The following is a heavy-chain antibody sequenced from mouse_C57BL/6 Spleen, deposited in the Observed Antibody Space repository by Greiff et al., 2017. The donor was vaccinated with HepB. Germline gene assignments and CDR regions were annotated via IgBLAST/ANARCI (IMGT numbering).Heavy chain of an antibody. CDR1: GYTFTSYG. CDR3: ARWVITTVVATTVPLYYFDY. J-gene: IGHJ2*01. D-gene: IGHD1-1*01. V-gene: IGHV1-81*01. CDR2: IYPRSGNT. Sequence: QVQLQQSGAELARPGASVKLSCKASGYTFTSYGISWVKQRTGQGLEWIGEIYPRSGNTYYNEKFKGKATLTADKSSSTAYMELRSLTSEDSAVYFCARWVITTVVATTVPLYYFDYWGQGTTLTVSS.